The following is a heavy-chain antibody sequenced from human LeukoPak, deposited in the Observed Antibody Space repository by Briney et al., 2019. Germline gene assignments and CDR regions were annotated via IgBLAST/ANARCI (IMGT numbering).Heavy chain of an antibody. V-gene: IGHV3-23*01. CDR1: GFTFSSYA. CDR3: AKVRIYYDSSGPFDY. J-gene: IGHJ4*02. Sequence: PGGSLRLSCAASGFTFSSYAMSWVRQAPGKGPEWVSAISGSGGSTYYADSVKGRFTISRDNSKNTLYLQMNSLRAEDTAVYYCAKVRIYYDSSGPFDYWGQGTLVTVSS. D-gene: IGHD3-22*01. CDR2: ISGSGGST.